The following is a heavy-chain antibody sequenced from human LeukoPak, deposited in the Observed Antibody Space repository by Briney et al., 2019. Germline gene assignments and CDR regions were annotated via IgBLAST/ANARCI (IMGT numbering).Heavy chain of an antibody. J-gene: IGHJ4*02. CDR2: IYSAGST. CDR1: GFSVSRNY. D-gene: IGHD1-26*01. Sequence: GGSLRLSCAASGFSVSRNYMSWVRQAPGKGLEWVSVIYSAGSTYYADSVKGRFTISRDDSKNTLYLQMNSLRAEDTAVYYCARSGEWELLLKWGQGTLVTVSS. V-gene: IGHV3-53*05. CDR3: ARSGEWELLLK.